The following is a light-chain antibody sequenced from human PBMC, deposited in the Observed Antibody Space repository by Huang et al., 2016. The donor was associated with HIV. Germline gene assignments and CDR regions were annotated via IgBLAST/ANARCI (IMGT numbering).Light chain of an antibody. CDR2: SVS. V-gene: IGKV3-15*01. CDR1: QSVNGN. CDR3: QQYDDWPLT. Sequence: EIVMAQSPAILSVSTGERATLACRASQSVNGNLAWYQHKPGQPPRLRMYSVSTRATGVPARFSGSGSGTDFTLTISGLQSEDLGIYFCQQYDDWPLTFGGGTQVEIK. J-gene: IGKJ4*01.